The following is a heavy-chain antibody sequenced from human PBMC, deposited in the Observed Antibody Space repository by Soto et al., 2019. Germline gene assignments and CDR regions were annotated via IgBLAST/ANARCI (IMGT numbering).Heavy chain of an antibody. CDR1: GDSVSSGSAA. V-gene: IGHV6-1*01. J-gene: IGHJ4*02. Sequence: SQTLSLTCVISGDSVSSGSAAWNWIRQSPSRGLEWLGRTYYRSKWSNEYAVSVRSRITITADTSKNQFSLQLKSVTPEDTAVYYCARDGPTTHYYLDYWGQGTPVTVSS. CDR3: ARDGPTTHYYLDY. CDR2: TYYRSKWSN.